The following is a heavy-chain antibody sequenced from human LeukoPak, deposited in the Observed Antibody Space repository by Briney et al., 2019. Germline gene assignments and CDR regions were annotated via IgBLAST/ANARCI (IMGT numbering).Heavy chain of an antibody. Sequence: SETLSLTCTVSGGSISSSSYYWGWIRQPPGKGLEWIGSIYYSGSTYYNPSLKSRVTISVDTSKNQFSLKLSSVTAADTAVYYCARRELGSDPVTDYWGHGTLVTVSS. J-gene: IGHJ4*01. CDR2: IYYSGST. CDR1: GGSISSSSYY. D-gene: IGHD2/OR15-2a*01. V-gene: IGHV4-39*01. CDR3: ARRELGSDPVTDY.